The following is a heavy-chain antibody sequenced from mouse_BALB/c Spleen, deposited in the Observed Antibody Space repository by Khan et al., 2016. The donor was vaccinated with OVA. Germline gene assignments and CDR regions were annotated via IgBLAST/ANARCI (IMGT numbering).Heavy chain of an antibody. V-gene: IGHV1-7*01. J-gene: IGHJ4*01. Sequence: QVQLQQPGAELAKPGASVKMSCTASGYTFTNYWMTGVKQRPGQGLEWIGYINPSLGNNENNQKFRDKATLTADKSSNTAYMQLSSLTSEDSAVYYCARRDIYGKFFYAMDYWGQGTSVTVSS. CDR1: GYTFTNYW. CDR2: INPSLGNN. CDR3: ARRDIYGKFFYAMDY. D-gene: IGHD2-1*01.